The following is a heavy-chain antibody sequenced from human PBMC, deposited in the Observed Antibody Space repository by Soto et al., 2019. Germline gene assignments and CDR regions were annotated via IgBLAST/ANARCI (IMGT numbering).Heavy chain of an antibody. CDR1: GASINNTSYY. V-gene: IGHV4-39*01. CDR2: IYYSGKT. D-gene: IGHD6-13*01. Sequence: SETLSLTCTVSGASINNTSYYWGRIRQSPGKGLEWIGNIYYSGKTYYSPSRKSRVSISVDASRNQFSRRLSSVTAADTAVYYCGRPWGIGLTPPGPWGQGVLVTVSS. CDR3: GRPWGIGLTPPGP. J-gene: IGHJ5*02.